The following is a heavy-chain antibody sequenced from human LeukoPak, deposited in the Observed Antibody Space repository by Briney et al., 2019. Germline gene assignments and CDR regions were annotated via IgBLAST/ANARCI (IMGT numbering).Heavy chain of an antibody. J-gene: IGHJ6*03. CDR2: ISYSGTT. CDR3: ARDFSSSSTVYYYYYMDV. D-gene: IGHD6-6*01. Sequence: PSETLSLTCTVSGGSISSRPYYWGWVRQPPGKGLEWIGPISYSGTTYYSPSLKSRVTISLDTSKNQFSLKLSSVTAADTAIYYCARDFSSSSTVYYYYYMDVWGKGTTVTVSS. V-gene: IGHV4-39*07. CDR1: GGSISSRPYY.